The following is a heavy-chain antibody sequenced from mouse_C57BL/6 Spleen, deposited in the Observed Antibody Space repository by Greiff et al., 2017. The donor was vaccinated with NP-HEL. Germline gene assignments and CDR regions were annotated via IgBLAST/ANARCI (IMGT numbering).Heavy chain of an antibody. CDR1: GYTFTSYW. Sequence: VQLQQPGAELVMPGASVKLSCKASGYTFTSYWMHWVKQRPGQGLEWIGEIDPSDSYTNYNQKFKGKSTLTVDKSSSTAYMQLSSLTSEDSAVYYCARTNYGSNWYFDVWGTGTTVTVSS. D-gene: IGHD1-1*01. CDR2: IDPSDSYT. V-gene: IGHV1-69*01. J-gene: IGHJ1*03. CDR3: ARTNYGSNWYFDV.